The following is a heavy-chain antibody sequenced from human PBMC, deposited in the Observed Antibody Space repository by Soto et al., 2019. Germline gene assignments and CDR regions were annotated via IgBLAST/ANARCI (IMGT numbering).Heavy chain of an antibody. D-gene: IGHD2-15*01. CDR1: GFTFTNYA. CDR2: VSSGGST. J-gene: IGHJ4*02. CDR3: AKRRGAGGHFDY. V-gene: IGHV3-23*01. Sequence: PVGSLRLSCAASGFTFTNYAMGWVRQAPGKGLEWVSVVSSGGSTYYADSVTGRFTVSRDNSKNTLSLQMNSLRAEDTAVYYCAKRRGAGGHFDYWGQGALVTVS.